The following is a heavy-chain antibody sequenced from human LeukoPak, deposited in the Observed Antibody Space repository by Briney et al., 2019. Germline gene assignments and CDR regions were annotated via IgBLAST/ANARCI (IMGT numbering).Heavy chain of an antibody. J-gene: IGHJ5*02. CDR2: IYPGDSDT. V-gene: IGHV5-51*01. Sequence: GESLKISCKGSGYSFTSYWIGWVRQMPGKGLEGMGIIYPGDSDTRYSPPFQGQVTISPDKSISTAYLQWSSLKASDTAMYYCARGGIVATISYWFDPRGQGTLVTVSS. CDR3: ARGGIVATISYWFDP. D-gene: IGHD5-12*01. CDR1: GYSFTSYW.